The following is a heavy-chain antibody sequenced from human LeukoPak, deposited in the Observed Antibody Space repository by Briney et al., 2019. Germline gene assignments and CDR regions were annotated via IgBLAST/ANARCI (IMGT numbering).Heavy chain of an antibody. D-gene: IGHD3-10*01. Sequence: ASVTVSFKASGYTFTSYDINWVRQATGQGLEWMGWMNPNSGNTGYAQKFQGRVTMTRNTSISTAYMELSSLRSEDTAVYYCARSPIGFGELDFDYWGQGTLVTVSS. V-gene: IGHV1-8*01. CDR1: GYTFTSYD. CDR3: ARSPIGFGELDFDY. J-gene: IGHJ4*02. CDR2: MNPNSGNT.